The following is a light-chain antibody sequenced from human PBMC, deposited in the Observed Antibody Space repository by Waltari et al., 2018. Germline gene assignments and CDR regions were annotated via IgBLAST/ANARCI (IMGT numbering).Light chain of an antibody. CDR3: AAWDDSLSGFVL. J-gene: IGLJ2*01. CDR1: SSNIGRNF. CDR2: MDN. Sequence: QSVLTQPPSVSGTPGQRVTISCSGSSSNIGRNFVYWYQQLPGTAPKLLIYMDNQRPSGVPDRFSGSKSGPSASLAISGLRSEGEGDYYCAAWDDSLSGFVLFGGGTKVTVL. V-gene: IGLV1-47*01.